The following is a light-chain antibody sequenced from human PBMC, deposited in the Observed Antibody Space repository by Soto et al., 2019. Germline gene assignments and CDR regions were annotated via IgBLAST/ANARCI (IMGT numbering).Light chain of an antibody. V-gene: IGLV2-14*01. Sequence: QSAPTQPASVSGSPGQSITISCTGTSSDGGGYNYVSWYQQHPGKAPKLMIYEVSNRPSGVSNRFSGSKSGNTASLTISGLQAEDEADYYCSSYTSSSTPWVFGGGTKVTVL. J-gene: IGLJ3*02. CDR1: SSDGGGYNY. CDR3: SSYTSSSTPWV. CDR2: EVS.